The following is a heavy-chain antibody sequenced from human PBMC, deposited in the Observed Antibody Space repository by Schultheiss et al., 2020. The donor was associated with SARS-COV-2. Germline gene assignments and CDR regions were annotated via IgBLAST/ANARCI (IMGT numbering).Heavy chain of an antibody. CDR2: IYYSGST. V-gene: IGHV4-39*01. D-gene: IGHD3-22*01. CDR1: GGSISSSSYY. Sequence: SETLSLTCTVSGGSISSSSYYWGWIRQPPGKGLEWIGYIYYSGSTYYNPSLKSRVTISVDTSKNQFSLKLSSVNAADTAVYYCASLLYDSSGYLFFDYWGQGTLVTVSS. J-gene: IGHJ4*02. CDR3: ASLLYDSSGYLFFDY.